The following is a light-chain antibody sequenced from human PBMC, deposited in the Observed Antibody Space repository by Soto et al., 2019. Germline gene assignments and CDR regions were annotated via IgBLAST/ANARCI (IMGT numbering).Light chain of an antibody. CDR3: QQYNNWPPYT. CDR2: GAS. Sequence: EIVMTQSTATLYVSPGERVTLSCWASQSVSSNLAWYQQKPGQAPRLLIYGASTRATGIPARFSGSGSGTEFTLTISSLQSEDFAVYYCQQYNNWPPYTFGQGTKLEIK. J-gene: IGKJ2*01. CDR1: QSVSSN. V-gene: IGKV3-15*01.